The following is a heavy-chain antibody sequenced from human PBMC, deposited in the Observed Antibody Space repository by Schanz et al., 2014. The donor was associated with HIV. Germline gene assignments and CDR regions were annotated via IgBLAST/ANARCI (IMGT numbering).Heavy chain of an antibody. Sequence: EVQMLESGGGSVQPGGSLRLSCAASGFTFSNFATSWVRQAPGKGLEWVSSISGSGVSTFYAGSVKGRFAISRDKSKNTLYLQMNSLRVEDTAVYYCAKADEIRHFDWYHPPFDSWGQGTLVTVSS. CDR1: GFTFSNFA. CDR2: ISGSGVST. J-gene: IGHJ4*02. CDR3: AKADEIRHFDWYHPPFDS. D-gene: IGHD3-9*01. V-gene: IGHV3-23*01.